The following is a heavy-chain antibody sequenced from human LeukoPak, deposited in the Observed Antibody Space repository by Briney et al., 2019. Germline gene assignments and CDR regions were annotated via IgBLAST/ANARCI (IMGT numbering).Heavy chain of an antibody. Sequence: PGGSLRLSCAASGFTFSSYWMSWVRQAPGKGLEWVANIKQDGSEKYYVDSVKGRFTISRDNAKNSLYLQMNSLRAEDTAVYYCARDDGRGGNTMGALDSWGQGSLVTVSS. CDR2: IKQDGSEK. D-gene: IGHD3-3*01. V-gene: IGHV3-7*01. CDR3: ARDDGRGGNTMGALDS. CDR1: GFTFSSYW. J-gene: IGHJ4*02.